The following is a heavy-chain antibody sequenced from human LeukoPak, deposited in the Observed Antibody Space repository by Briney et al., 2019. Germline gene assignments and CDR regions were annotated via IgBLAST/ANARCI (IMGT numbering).Heavy chain of an antibody. CDR2: IWYDGSNK. D-gene: IGHD2-15*01. V-gene: IGHV3-33*08. CDR1: GFTFSSYG. Sequence: PGRSLRLSCAASGFTFSSYGMHWVRQAPGKGLEWVAVIWYDGSNKYYADSVKGRFTISRDNSENTLYLQMNSLRAEDTAVYYCARSRGYSVVGYFDYWGQGTLVTVSS. CDR3: ARSRGYSVVGYFDY. J-gene: IGHJ4*02.